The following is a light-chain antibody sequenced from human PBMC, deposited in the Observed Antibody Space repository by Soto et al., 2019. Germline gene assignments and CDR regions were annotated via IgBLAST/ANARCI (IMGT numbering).Light chain of an antibody. Sequence: QSVLMQPPSVSAAPGQKVTISCSGSTSNIGNNYVSWYQQLPGTAPKLLIYDNNKRPSGIPDRFSGSKFGTSATLGITGLQTGDEADYYCGTWDSSLSAVVFGGGTKLTVL. J-gene: IGLJ2*01. CDR3: GTWDSSLSAVV. CDR1: TSNIGNNY. V-gene: IGLV1-51*01. CDR2: DNN.